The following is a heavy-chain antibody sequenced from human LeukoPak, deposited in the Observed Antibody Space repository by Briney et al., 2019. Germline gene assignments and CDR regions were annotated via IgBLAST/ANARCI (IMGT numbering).Heavy chain of an antibody. CDR2: INWNGGST. D-gene: IGHD1-26*01. Sequence: GGSLRLSCAASGCTFDDYGMSWVRQAPGKGREWVSGINWNGGSTGYADSVKGRFTISRDNAKNSLYLQMNSLRAEDTALYYCARAVGASSLGSWGQGTLVTVSS. CDR1: GCTFDDYG. J-gene: IGHJ5*02. V-gene: IGHV3-20*04. CDR3: ARAVGASSLGS.